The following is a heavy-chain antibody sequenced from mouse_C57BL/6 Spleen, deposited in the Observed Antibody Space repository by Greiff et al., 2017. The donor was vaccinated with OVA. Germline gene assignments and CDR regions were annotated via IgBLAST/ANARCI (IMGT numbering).Heavy chain of an antibody. J-gene: IGHJ2*01. D-gene: IGHD2-5*01. CDR3: ARQYSNYDYFDY. Sequence: VQLQQPGAELVMPGASVKLSCKASGYTFTSYWMHWVKQRPGQGLEWIGEIDPSDSYTNYNQKFKGKSTLTVDKSSSTAYMQLSSLTSEDSAVYYCARQYSNYDYFDYWGQGTTLTVSS. CDR2: IDPSDSYT. V-gene: IGHV1-69*01. CDR1: GYTFTSYW.